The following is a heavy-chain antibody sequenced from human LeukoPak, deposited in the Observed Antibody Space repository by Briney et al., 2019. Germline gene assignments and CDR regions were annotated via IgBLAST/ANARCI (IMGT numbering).Heavy chain of an antibody. CDR1: GFTFNSYA. D-gene: IGHD3-10*01. CDR3: ATLRGVKSKPYWDDY. CDR2: ISGSGGNT. V-gene: IGHV3-23*01. J-gene: IGHJ4*02. Sequence: PGGSLRLSCTASGFTFNSYAKSWVRQAPGKGLEWVSAISGSGGNTYYADSVKGRFTISRENSKNTLYLQMNSLRAEDTAVYYCATLRGVKSKPYWDDYWGQGTLVTVSS.